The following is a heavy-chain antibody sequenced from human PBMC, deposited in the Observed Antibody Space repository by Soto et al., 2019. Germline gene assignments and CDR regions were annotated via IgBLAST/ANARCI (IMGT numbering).Heavy chain of an antibody. V-gene: IGHV5-51*01. CDR2: IYPADSDT. D-gene: IGHD6-6*01. J-gene: IGHJ5*02. CDR1: GYTFTSYW. Sequence: PGESLKISCKASGYTFTSYWIAWVRQMPGKGLEWMGIIYPADSDTRYSPSFQGQVTISADRSISTAYLQWDSLRASDTAMYYCARPHQFITTRGLSWFDPWGQGTLVTVSS. CDR3: ARPHQFITTRGLSWFDP.